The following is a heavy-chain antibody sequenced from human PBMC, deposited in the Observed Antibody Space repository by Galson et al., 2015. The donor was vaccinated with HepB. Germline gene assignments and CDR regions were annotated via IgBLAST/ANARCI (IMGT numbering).Heavy chain of an antibody. Sequence: SETLSLTCTVSGGSISSSSYYWGWIRQPPGKGLEWIGSIYYSGSTYYNPSLKSRVTISVDTSKNQFSLKLSSVTAADTAVYYCARQIPTEWEPFDYFDYWGQGTLVTVSS. D-gene: IGHD1-26*01. CDR3: ARQIPTEWEPFDYFDY. CDR1: GGSISSSSYY. V-gene: IGHV4-39*01. J-gene: IGHJ4*02. CDR2: IYYSGST.